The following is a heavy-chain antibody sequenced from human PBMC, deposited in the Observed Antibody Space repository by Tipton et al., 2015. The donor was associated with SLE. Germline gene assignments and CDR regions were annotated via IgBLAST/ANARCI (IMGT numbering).Heavy chain of an antibody. CDR2: INHSGST. D-gene: IGHD5-24*01. Sequence: LRLSCTVYGGSFSGYSWTRIRQPPGKGLEWIGEINHSGSTNYNPSLKSRVTISVDTSKNQFSLKLSSVTAADTAVYYCASRGAYRVFAYWGQGTLVTVSS. CDR1: GGSFSGYS. CDR3: ASRGAYRVFAY. J-gene: IGHJ4*02. V-gene: IGHV4-34*01.